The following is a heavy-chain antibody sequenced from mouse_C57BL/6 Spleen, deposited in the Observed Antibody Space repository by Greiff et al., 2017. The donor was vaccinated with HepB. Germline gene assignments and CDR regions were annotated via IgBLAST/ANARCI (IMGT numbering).Heavy chain of an antibody. CDR2: INPSNGGT. V-gene: IGHV1-53*01. CDR3: ARGDYYGNYAMDY. D-gene: IGHD1-1*01. J-gene: IGHJ4*01. Sequence: VQLQQPGPELVKPGASVKLSCKASGYTFTSYWMHWVKQRPGQGLEWIGNINPSNGGTNYNEKFKSKATLTVDKSSSTAYMQLSSLTSEDSAVYYCARGDYYGNYAMDYWGQGTSVTVSS. CDR1: GYTFTSYW.